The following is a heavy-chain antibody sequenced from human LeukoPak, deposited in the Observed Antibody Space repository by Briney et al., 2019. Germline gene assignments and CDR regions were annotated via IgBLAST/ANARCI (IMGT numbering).Heavy chain of an antibody. CDR3: ARVRYSSGWYPFDY. J-gene: IGHJ4*02. CDR2: IYYSGST. D-gene: IGHD6-19*01. CDR1: GGSIRSSSYD. V-gene: IGHV4-39*07. Sequence: SETLSLTCTVSGGSIRSSSYDWGWIRQPPGKGLEWIGTIYYSGSTYYNPSLKSRVTISVDTSKNQFSLRLSSVTAADTAVYYCARVRYSSGWYPFDYWGQGTLVTVSS.